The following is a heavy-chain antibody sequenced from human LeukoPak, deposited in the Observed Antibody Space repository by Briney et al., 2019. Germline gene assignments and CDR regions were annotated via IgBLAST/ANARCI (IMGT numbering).Heavy chain of an antibody. CDR2: INSDGKTT. CDR1: GFTVSSNY. Sequence: GGSLRLSCAASGFTVSSNYMSWVRQAPGKGLVWVSRINSDGKTTTYADSVKGRFTISRDNAKNTLYLQMNSLSAEDTAVYYCARDYPPDWGQGTLVTVSA. CDR3: ARDYPPD. V-gene: IGHV3-74*01. J-gene: IGHJ4*02.